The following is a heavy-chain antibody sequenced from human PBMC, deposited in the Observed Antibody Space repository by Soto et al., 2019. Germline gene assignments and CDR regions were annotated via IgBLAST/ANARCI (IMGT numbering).Heavy chain of an antibody. CDR1: GGSISSGGYY. J-gene: IGHJ5*02. Sequence: QVQLQESGPGLLKPSQTLSLTCTVSGGSISSGGYYWSWIRQHPGKGREWIGYIYYSGSTYYNPSLKRRVTISVDTSKNPFSLKLSSVTAADTAVYYCARGAYYDFWSGYHHNWFDPWGQGTLVTVSS. CDR3: ARGAYYDFWSGYHHNWFDP. D-gene: IGHD3-3*01. CDR2: IYYSGST. V-gene: IGHV4-31*03.